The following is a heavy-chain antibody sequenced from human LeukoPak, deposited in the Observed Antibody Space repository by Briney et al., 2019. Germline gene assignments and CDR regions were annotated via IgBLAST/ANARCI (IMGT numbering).Heavy chain of an antibody. CDR3: ARDQYYDSSGYLPFDY. Sequence: GGSLRLSCAASGFAFGSYGMSWVRQAPGKGLEWVAAISASGSNPHYSDSVKGRFLISRDNTENTVYLQMKSLRAEDTAVYYCARDQYYDSSGYLPFDYWGQGTLVTVSS. CDR1: GFAFGSYG. J-gene: IGHJ4*02. D-gene: IGHD3-22*01. V-gene: IGHV3-23*01. CDR2: ISASGSNP.